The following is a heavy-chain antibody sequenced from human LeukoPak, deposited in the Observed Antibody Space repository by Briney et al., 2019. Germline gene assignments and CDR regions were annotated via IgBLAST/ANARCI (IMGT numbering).Heavy chain of an antibody. CDR2: IRYDGGNK. V-gene: IGHV3-30*02. Sequence: GGSLRLSCAASGFTFSSYGMHWVRQAPGKGLEWVAFIRYDGGNKYYADSVKGRFTISRDNSKNTLYLQMNSLRAEDTAVYYCAKRFTEETAVLLWFGDDYFDYWGQGTLVTVSS. CDR1: GFTFSSYG. D-gene: IGHD3-10*01. CDR3: AKRFTEETAVLLWFGDDYFDY. J-gene: IGHJ4*02.